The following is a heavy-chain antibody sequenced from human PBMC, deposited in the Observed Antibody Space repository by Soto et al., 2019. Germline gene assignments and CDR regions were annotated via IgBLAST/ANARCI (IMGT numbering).Heavy chain of an antibody. J-gene: IGHJ6*02. CDR1: GFTFSSYE. Sequence: VGSLRLSCAVSGFTFSSYEMNWVRQAPGKGLEWVSYIGTSGKTIYYADSVRGRFTISRDNAKNSLYLQMNSLRAEDTAVYFCARDPAIYSGKFDYGLDVWGRGTTVTVSS. V-gene: IGHV3-48*03. CDR3: ARDPAIYSGKFDYGLDV. D-gene: IGHD4-4*01. CDR2: IGTSGKTI.